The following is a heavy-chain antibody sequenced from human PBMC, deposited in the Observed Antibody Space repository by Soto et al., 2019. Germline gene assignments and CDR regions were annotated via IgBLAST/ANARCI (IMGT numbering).Heavy chain of an antibody. Sequence: SETLSLTCTVSGGSISSGDYYWSWIRQPPGKGLEWIGYISYSGSTDYNPSLKSRVTISVDTSKNQFSLKLSSVTAADTAVYYCARPGYSYGLSAFDIWGQGTMVTVSS. V-gene: IGHV4-39*01. D-gene: IGHD5-18*01. CDR1: GGSISSGDYY. CDR2: ISYSGST. J-gene: IGHJ3*02. CDR3: ARPGYSYGLSAFDI.